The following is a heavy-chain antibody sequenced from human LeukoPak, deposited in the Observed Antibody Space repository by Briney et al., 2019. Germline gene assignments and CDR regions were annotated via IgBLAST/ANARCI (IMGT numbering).Heavy chain of an antibody. CDR3: AKGRSGSHYDAFDV. CDR1: GFTFRNYV. V-gene: IGHV3-23*01. CDR2: IGNTGGTT. Sequence: GGSLRLSCAASGFTFRNYVMSCVRQAPGKGLEWVSTIGNTGGTTYYADSVKGRFIISRDNSKNTVYLQMNSLRAEDTAINYCAKGRSGSHYDAFDVWGQGTMVTVSS. D-gene: IGHD5-12*01. J-gene: IGHJ3*01.